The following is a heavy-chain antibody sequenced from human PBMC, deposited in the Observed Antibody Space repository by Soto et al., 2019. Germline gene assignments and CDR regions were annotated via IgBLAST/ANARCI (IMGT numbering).Heavy chain of an antibody. CDR1: GFTFSSYA. J-gene: IGHJ4*02. CDR2: ISGSGDST. D-gene: IGHD3-10*01. Sequence: EVQLLESGGGLVQPGGSLRLSCAASGFTFSSYAMSWVRQAPGKGLEWVSVISGSGDSTYYADSVKGRFTISRDNSKNTLDLQMNSVRAEDTAVYSCAKRAYGSDFDYWGQGTLVTVSS. V-gene: IGHV3-23*01. CDR3: AKRAYGSDFDY.